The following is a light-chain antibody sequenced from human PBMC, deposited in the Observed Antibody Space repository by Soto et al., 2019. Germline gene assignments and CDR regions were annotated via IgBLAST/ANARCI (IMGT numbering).Light chain of an antibody. CDR3: QQYGSSGT. Sequence: LTQSPGTLSLSPGERATVSCRASQSVSNNYLAWYQQKPGQAPRLLIYGASNRATGIPDRFSGSGSGTDFTLTISRLEPEDFAVYYCQQYGSSGTFGQGTKVDIK. CDR2: GAS. CDR1: QSVSNNY. J-gene: IGKJ1*01. V-gene: IGKV3-20*01.